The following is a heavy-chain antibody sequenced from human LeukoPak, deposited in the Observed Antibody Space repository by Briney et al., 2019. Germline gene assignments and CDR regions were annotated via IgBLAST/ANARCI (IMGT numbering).Heavy chain of an antibody. CDR3: ARELVGAAFDY. J-gene: IGHJ4*02. D-gene: IGHD1-26*01. CDR1: GGSISSYY. Sequence: PSETLSLTCTVSGGSISSYYWSWIRQPPGKGLEWIGYIYYSGSTNYNPSLKSRVTISVDTSKNQFSLKLSSVTAVDTAVYYCARELVGAAFDYWGQGTLVTVSS. V-gene: IGHV4-59*01. CDR2: IYYSGST.